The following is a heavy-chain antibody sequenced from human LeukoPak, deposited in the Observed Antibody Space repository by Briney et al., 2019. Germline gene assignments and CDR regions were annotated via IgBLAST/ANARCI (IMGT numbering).Heavy chain of an antibody. V-gene: IGHV4-4*07. CDR2: IYTSGST. CDR3: ASLGYCSSTSCSFDY. CDR1: GGSISSYY. J-gene: IGHJ4*02. Sequence: PSETLSLTCTVSGGSISSYYRSWIRQPAGKGLEWIGRIYTSGSTNYNPSLKSRVTMSVDTSKNQFSLKLSSVTAADTAVYYCASLGYCSSTSCSFDYWGQGTLVTVSS. D-gene: IGHD2-2*01.